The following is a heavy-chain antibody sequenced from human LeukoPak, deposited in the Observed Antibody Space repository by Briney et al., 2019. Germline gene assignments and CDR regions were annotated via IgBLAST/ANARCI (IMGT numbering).Heavy chain of an antibody. CDR3: ARDRNWNYFDY. D-gene: IGHD1-1*01. CDR1: GFTFSNYG. Sequence: GGSLRLSCAGSGFTFSNYGMHWVRQAPGRGLEWVTVISYDGNNKYYTDSVKGRFTISRGNSKNTLYLQMNSLKAEDTAVYFCARDRNWNYFDYWGQGTLVTVSS. CDR2: ISYDGNNK. J-gene: IGHJ4*02. V-gene: IGHV3-30*03.